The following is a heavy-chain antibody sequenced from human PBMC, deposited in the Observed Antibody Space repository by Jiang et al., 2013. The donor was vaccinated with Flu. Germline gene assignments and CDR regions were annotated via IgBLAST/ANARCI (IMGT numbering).Heavy chain of an antibody. Sequence: GLVQPGGSLRLSCAASGFTFSSYWMSWVRQAPGKGLEWVANIKQDGSEKYYVDSVKGRFTISRDNAKNSLYLQMNSLRAEDTAVYYRARDLLGISSSSNFDYWGQGTLVTVSS. D-gene: IGHD6-6*01. J-gene: IGHJ4*02. CDR2: IKQDGSEK. V-gene: IGHV3-7*03. CDR1: GFTFSSYW. CDR3: ARDLLGISSSSNFDY.